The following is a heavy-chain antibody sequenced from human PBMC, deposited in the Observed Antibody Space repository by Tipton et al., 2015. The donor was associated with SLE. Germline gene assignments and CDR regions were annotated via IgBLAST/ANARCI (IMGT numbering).Heavy chain of an antibody. J-gene: IGHJ4*02. CDR1: GFTFSCYA. V-gene: IGHV3-30*04. Sequence: SLRLSCAASGFTFSCYAMHWVRQAPGKGLEWVAVISYDGSNKYYADSVKGRFTISRDNSKNTLYLQMNSLRAEDTAVYYCARDWATLGRLFQYYFDYWGQGTLVTVSS. D-gene: IGHD3-22*01. CDR2: ISYDGSNK. CDR3: ARDWATLGRLFQYYFDY.